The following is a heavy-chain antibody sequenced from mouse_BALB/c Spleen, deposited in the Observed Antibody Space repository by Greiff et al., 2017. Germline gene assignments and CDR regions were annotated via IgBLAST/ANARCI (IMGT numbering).Heavy chain of an antibody. D-gene: IGHD1-1*01. CDR1: GFTFSSYG. V-gene: IGHV5-6-3*01. J-gene: IGHJ3*01. CDR3: ARESYYGSSKGFAY. Sequence: EVMLVESGGGLVQPGGSLKLSCAASGFTFSSYGMSWVRQTPDKRLELVATINSNGGSTYYPDSVKGRFTISRDNAKNTLYLQMSSLKSEDTAMYYCARESYYGSSKGFAYWGQGTLVTVSA. CDR2: INSNGGST.